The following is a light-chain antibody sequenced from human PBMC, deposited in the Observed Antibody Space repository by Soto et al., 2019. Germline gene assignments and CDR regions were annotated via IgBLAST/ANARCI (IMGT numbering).Light chain of an antibody. V-gene: IGLV2-8*01. CDR2: EVT. CDR1: SSDVGRYNY. CDR3: SSYAGGNNLYV. Sequence: QSVLTQPPSASGSPGQSVTISCTGTSSDVGRYNYVSWYQQHPGKAPKLMISEVTKRPSGVPDRFSGSKSGNTASLTVSGLQAGDEADYYCSSYAGGNNLYVFGTGTTVTVL. J-gene: IGLJ1*01.